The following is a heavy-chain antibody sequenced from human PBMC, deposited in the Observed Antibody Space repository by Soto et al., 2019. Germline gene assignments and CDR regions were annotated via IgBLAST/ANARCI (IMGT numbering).Heavy chain of an antibody. V-gene: IGHV3-21*01. J-gene: IGHJ4*02. CDR2: ISSSSSYI. Sequence: VGSLRLSCAASGFTFSSYSMNWVRQAPGKGLEWVSSISSSSSYIYYADSVKGRFTISRDNAKNSLYLQMNSLRAEDTAVYYCARDQGDGYNLFDYWGQGTLVTVSS. D-gene: IGHD1-1*01. CDR1: GFTFSSYS. CDR3: ARDQGDGYNLFDY.